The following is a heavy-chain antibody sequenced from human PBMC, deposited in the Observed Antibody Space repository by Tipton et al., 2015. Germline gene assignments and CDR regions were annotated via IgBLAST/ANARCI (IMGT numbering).Heavy chain of an antibody. J-gene: IGHJ4*02. Sequence: GSLRLSCGVSGFTFSNYAMAWVRQAPGKGLEWVSTISGFDGSTYYTDSVKGRFTISRDNSKNTLYLQMSNLRAEDTALYYCAKVFSLYADYAAVDSWGQGTLVTVSS. CDR1: GFTFSNYA. V-gene: IGHV3-23*01. D-gene: IGHD4-17*01. CDR2: ISGFDGST. CDR3: AKVFSLYADYAAVDS.